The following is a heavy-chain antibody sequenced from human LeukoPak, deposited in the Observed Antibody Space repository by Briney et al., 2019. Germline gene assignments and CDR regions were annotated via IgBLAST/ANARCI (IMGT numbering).Heavy chain of an antibody. Sequence: SVKLSCTASGGPFSSYAISWVRQAPGQGLEWMGGIIPIFGTANYAQKFQGRVTITTDESTSTAYMELSSLRSEDTAVYYCARDQRGIAAAGPRINWFDPWGQGTLVTVSS. D-gene: IGHD6-13*01. CDR1: GGPFSSYA. J-gene: IGHJ5*02. V-gene: IGHV1-69*05. CDR3: ARDQRGIAAAGPRINWFDP. CDR2: IIPIFGTA.